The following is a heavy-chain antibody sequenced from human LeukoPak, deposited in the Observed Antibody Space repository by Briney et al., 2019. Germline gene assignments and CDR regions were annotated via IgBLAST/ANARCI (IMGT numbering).Heavy chain of an antibody. CDR1: GFTFSTYS. Sequence: GGSLRLSCAASGFTFSTYSMNWVRQAPGKGLEWVSDISSSSNTIYYADSVKGRFTVSRDNAKNSLYLQMNSPRVEDTAVYYCAPGYCSSSSCTHYFDYWSQGTLVTVSS. CDR2: ISSSSNTI. J-gene: IGHJ4*02. CDR3: APGYCSSSSCTHYFDY. V-gene: IGHV3-48*01. D-gene: IGHD2-2*01.